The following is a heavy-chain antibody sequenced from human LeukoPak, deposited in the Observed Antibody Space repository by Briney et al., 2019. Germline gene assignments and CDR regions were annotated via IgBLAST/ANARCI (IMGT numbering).Heavy chain of an antibody. V-gene: IGHV3-9*03. CDR2: ISWNSGSI. CDR1: GFTFDDYA. Sequence: GGSLRLSCAASGFTFDDYAMHWVRQAPGMGLEWVSGISWNSGSIGYADSVKGRFTISRDNAKNSLYLQMNSLRAEDMALYYCAKDIGGWTGYFDYWGQGTLVTVSS. J-gene: IGHJ4*02. D-gene: IGHD6-19*01. CDR3: AKDIGGWTGYFDY.